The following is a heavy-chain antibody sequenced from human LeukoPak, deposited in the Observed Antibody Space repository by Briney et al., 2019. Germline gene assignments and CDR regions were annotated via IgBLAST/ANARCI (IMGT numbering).Heavy chain of an antibody. CDR1: GYTFTGYY. J-gene: IGHJ5*02. D-gene: IGHD3-10*01. CDR3: ARDGTFSMVRGVIIRSRWFDP. Sequence: APVKVSCKASGYTFTGYYMHWVRQAPGQGLEWMGWINPNSGGTNYAQKFQGRVTMTRDTSISTAYMELSRLRSDDTAVYYCARDGTFSMVRGVIIRSRWFDPWGQGTLVTVSS. CDR2: INPNSGGT. V-gene: IGHV1-2*02.